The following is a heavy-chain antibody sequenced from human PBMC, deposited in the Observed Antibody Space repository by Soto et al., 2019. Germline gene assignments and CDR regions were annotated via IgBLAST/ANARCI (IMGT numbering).Heavy chain of an antibody. Sequence: QVQLEQSGAELRKPGASVKVSCKASGYSFSSYGMNWVRQAPGQGLEWMEWINPNNGNRNYAQKFEDRVTMTTATSTNTVFLELRSLKSDDTAIYYCARDRLRGYDSSGFYSWGQGTLVTVSS. J-gene: IGHJ4*02. V-gene: IGHV1-18*01. CDR1: GYSFSSYG. D-gene: IGHD3-22*01. CDR2: INPNNGNR. CDR3: ARDRLRGYDSSGFYS.